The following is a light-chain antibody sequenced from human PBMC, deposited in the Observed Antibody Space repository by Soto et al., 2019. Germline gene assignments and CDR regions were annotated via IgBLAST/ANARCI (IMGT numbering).Light chain of an antibody. Sequence: EIVLTQSPGSLSLSPGERATLSCRASQSVNNNYLAWYQQKPGQAPRLLIYGASNRATGIPDSFSGSGYGTDFTLAISRLEPEDFAVYYCQQFGSSPLYTFGQGTKLEIK. J-gene: IGKJ2*01. CDR3: QQFGSSPLYT. CDR1: QSVNNNY. V-gene: IGKV3-20*01. CDR2: GAS.